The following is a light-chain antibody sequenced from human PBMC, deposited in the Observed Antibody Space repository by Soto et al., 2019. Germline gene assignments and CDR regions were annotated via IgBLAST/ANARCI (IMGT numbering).Light chain of an antibody. CDR3: QQSYSTPPCA. CDR2: AAS. J-gene: IGKJ5*01. V-gene: IGKV1-39*01. Sequence: DIQMTQSPSSLSASVGDRVTITCRASQSISSYLNWYQQKPGKAPKLLIYAASSLQSGVPSRFSGSRSGTDFTLTISSLKPEDFATYFCQQSYSTPPCAFGHGPRMEFK. CDR1: QSISSY.